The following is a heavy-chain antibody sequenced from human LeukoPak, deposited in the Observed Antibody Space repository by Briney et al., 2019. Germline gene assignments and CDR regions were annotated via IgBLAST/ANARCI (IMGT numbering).Heavy chain of an antibody. CDR3: ASPPGGFFGGGGVDY. Sequence: ASVKVSCKASGYTFTGYYMHWVRQAPGRGLEWMGWINPNSGGTNYAQKFQGRVTMTRDTSISTAYMELSRLRSDDTAVYYWASPPGGFFGGGGVDYWGQGTLVTVSS. J-gene: IGHJ4*02. CDR1: GYTFTGYY. CDR2: INPNSGGT. V-gene: IGHV1-2*02. D-gene: IGHD3-16*01.